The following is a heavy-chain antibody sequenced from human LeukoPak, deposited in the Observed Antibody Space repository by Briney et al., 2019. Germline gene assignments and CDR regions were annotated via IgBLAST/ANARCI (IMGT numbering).Heavy chain of an antibody. CDR2: VSSNGDT. J-gene: IGHJ4*02. Sequence: PGGSLRLSCAASGFTLSTYTMHWVRQAPGKGLESVSAVSSNGDTYYLNSVKDRFTISRDNSKNTLYLQMDSLRAEDTAVYYCAREITGTFDYWGQGTLVTVSS. CDR1: GFTLSTYT. D-gene: IGHD4-17*01. CDR3: AREITGTFDY. V-gene: IGHV3-64*01.